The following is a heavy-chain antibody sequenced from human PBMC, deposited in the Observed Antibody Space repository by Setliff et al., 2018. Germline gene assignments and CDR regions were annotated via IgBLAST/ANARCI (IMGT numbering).Heavy chain of an antibody. CDR2: VHFTGST. CDR1: GASIRNFY. D-gene: IGHD6-19*01. CDR3: ARKVEQWLTPHFDY. J-gene: IGHJ4*02. Sequence: KASETLSLTCNVSGASIRNFYWTWIRQPPGKGLEWIGYVHFTGSTNYNPSLTSRVTMSVDVSKSQFSLRLSSVTAAYTAVYYCARKVEQWLTPHFDYWGQGALVTVSS. V-gene: IGHV4-59*01.